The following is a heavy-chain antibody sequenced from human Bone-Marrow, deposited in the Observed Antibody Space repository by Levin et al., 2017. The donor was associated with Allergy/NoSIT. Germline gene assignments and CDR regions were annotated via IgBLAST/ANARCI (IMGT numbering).Heavy chain of an antibody. V-gene: IGHV4-31*03. CDR1: GVSFISDHYY. CDR2: VYSTGRT. J-gene: IGHJ4*02. D-gene: IGHD3-3*01. Sequence: RPSETLSLTCTVSGVSFISDHYYWSWLRHLPGEGLEWMGNVYSTGRTYYNPSLKSRLTLSVDTSKSQFYLSLRSVTVADTAVYHCARVPRNLHFLERFFLDYWGQGTLVTVSS. CDR3: ARVPRNLHFLERFFLDY.